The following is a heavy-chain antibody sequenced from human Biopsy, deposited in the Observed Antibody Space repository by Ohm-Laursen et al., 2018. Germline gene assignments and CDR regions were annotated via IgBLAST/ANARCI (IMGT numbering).Heavy chain of an antibody. CDR3: ARHPTGFWFDP. J-gene: IGHJ5*02. Sequence: TLSLTCTVSGGSVSSNTNYWAWIRQPPGKGLEWIGSIFYRGIIYYNPSLKSRVSISVDTSKNLLPLNLNSVPAADTAVYYCARHPTGFWFDPWGQGTLVIVSS. V-gene: IGHV4-39*01. CDR1: GGSVSSNTNY. CDR2: IFYRGII.